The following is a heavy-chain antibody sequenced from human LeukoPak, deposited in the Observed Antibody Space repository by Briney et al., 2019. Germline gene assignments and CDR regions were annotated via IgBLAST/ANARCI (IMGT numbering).Heavy chain of an antibody. Sequence: GGSLRLSCAASGSTFSNYGMHWVRQAPGKGLEWVAVIWYDGSNKYYADSVKGRFTISRDNSKNTLHLQMNSLRAEDTAVYYCAKDGGYCSGGSCYSGAEYFQHWGQGTLVTVSS. V-gene: IGHV3-33*06. J-gene: IGHJ1*01. D-gene: IGHD2-15*01. CDR3: AKDGGYCSGGSCYSGAEYFQH. CDR2: IWYDGSNK. CDR1: GSTFSNYG.